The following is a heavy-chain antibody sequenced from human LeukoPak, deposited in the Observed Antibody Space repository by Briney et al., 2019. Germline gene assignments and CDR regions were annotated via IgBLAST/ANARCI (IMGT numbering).Heavy chain of an antibody. CDR2: ILYDGTKK. Sequence: GGSLRLSCAASGFTFSRFGMHWVRQAPGQGLEWVAFILYDGTKKYYADSVRGRFTISRDNSRNTMYLQMNSLRAEDAAVYYCAKAPVTSCRGAFCYPFDSWGQGTLVTVSS. D-gene: IGHD2-15*01. V-gene: IGHV3-30*02. CDR3: AKAPVTSCRGAFCYPFDS. CDR1: GFTFSRFG. J-gene: IGHJ4*02.